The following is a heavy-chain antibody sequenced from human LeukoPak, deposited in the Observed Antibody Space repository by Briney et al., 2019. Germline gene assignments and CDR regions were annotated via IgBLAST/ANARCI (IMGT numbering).Heavy chain of an antibody. Sequence: SETLSLTCAVSGYSISSGYYWGWIRQPPGKGLEWIGSIYHSGSTYYNPSLKSRVTISVDTSKNQFSLKLSSVTAADTAVYYCARVSVIVVVPAIKPDWFDPWGQGTLVTVSS. D-gene: IGHD2-2*01. V-gene: IGHV4-38-2*01. CDR1: GYSISSGYY. CDR3: ARVSVIVVVPAIKPDWFDP. J-gene: IGHJ5*02. CDR2: IYHSGST.